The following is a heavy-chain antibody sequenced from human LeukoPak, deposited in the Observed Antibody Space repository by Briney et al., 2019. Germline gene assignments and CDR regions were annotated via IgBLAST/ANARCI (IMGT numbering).Heavy chain of an antibody. J-gene: IGHJ6*03. V-gene: IGHV1-18*04. CDR1: GYSFTGHY. CDR2: ISAYNGNT. Sequence: GASVKVSCKASGYSFTGHYMHWVRQAPGQGLEWMGWISAYNGNTNYAQKLQGRVTMTTDTSTSTAYMELRSLRSDDTAVYYCARVISGWYRYYYYYMDVWGKGTTVTISS. CDR3: ARVISGWYRYYYYYMDV. D-gene: IGHD6-19*01.